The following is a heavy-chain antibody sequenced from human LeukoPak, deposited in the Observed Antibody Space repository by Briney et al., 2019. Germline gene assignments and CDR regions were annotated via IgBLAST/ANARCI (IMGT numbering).Heavy chain of an antibody. CDR1: GYTFTRYY. V-gene: IGHV1-46*01. Sequence: GASVKVSCKASGYTFTRYYIHWVRQAPGQGPEWMGMINPSGGSTTYAQRFQGRVTMTRDVSTSTGFMELSSLRSEDTAVYYCARGGEGPRLAGSFWGQGTLVPVSS. CDR2: INPSGGST. J-gene: IGHJ4*02. CDR3: ARGGEGPRLAGSF. D-gene: IGHD6-19*01.